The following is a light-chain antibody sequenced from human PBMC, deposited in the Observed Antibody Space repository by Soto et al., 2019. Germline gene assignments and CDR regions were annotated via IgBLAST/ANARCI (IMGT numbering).Light chain of an antibody. CDR1: RTIGPW. V-gene: IGKV1-5*03. CDR3: QLYDNYSWT. Sequence: DIPMTQSPSTLSASVGDTVTITCRASRTIGPWLAWYQQKPGKAPKLLIYKASNLESGVPSRFSGSGSGTAFTLNISSLQPDYFATYYCQLYDNYSWTFGPGTKVEIK. J-gene: IGKJ1*01. CDR2: KAS.